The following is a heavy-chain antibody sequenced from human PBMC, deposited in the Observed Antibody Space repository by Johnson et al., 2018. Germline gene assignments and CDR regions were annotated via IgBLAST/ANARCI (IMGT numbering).Heavy chain of an antibody. CDR1: GFTFSSYG. D-gene: IGHD3-10*01. J-gene: IGHJ1*01. CDR2: ISYDGSNK. V-gene: IGHV3-30*18. CDR3: AKNRRSGSSNFQH. Sequence: QVQLVESGGGVVQPGRSLRLSCAASGFTFSSYGMHWVRQAPGKGLEWVAVISYDGSNKYYADSVKGRFTLPRENSKNTLYLQMNSRRAADTAVYYCAKNRRSGSSNFQHWGQGTLVTVSS.